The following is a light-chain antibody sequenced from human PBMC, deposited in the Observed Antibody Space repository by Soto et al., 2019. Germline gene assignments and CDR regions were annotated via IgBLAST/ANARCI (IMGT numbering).Light chain of an antibody. V-gene: IGKV3-20*01. CDR2: GAS. CDR1: QSVSSSY. CDR3: QQYGSSPFT. J-gene: IGKJ3*01. Sequence: DIVLTQSPGTLSLSPGERATLSCRASQSVSSSYLAWYQHKPGQAPRLLIYGASSRATGIPDRFSGSGSGTDFTLTISRLEPEDFAVYYCQQYGSSPFTFGPGTKVDIK.